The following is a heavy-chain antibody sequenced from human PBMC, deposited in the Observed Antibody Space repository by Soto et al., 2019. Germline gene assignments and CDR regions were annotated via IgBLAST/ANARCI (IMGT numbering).Heavy chain of an antibody. J-gene: IGHJ3*02. D-gene: IGHD5-18*01. Sequence: GESLKISCEGSGYSFTSYWIGWVRQMPGKGLEWMGIIYPGDSDTRYSPSFQGQVTISADKSISTAYLQWSSLKASDTAMYYCARRTDTAMDPDAFDIWGQGTMVTVSS. CDR1: GYSFTSYW. V-gene: IGHV5-51*01. CDR2: IYPGDSDT. CDR3: ARRTDTAMDPDAFDI.